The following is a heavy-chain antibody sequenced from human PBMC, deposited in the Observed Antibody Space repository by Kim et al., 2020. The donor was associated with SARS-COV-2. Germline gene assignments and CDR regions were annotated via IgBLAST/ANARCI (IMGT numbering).Heavy chain of an antibody. V-gene: IGHV1-3*01. CDR2: INAGNGNT. CDR3: ARGGSDFGVVIIPYYYYGMDV. Sequence: ASVKVSCKASGYTFTSYAMHWVRQAPGQRLEWMGWINAGNGNTKYSQKFQGRVTITRDTSASTAYMELSSLRSEDTAVYYCARGGSDFGVVIIPYYYYGMDVWGQGTTVTVSS. CDR1: GYTFTSYA. D-gene: IGHD3-3*01. J-gene: IGHJ6*02.